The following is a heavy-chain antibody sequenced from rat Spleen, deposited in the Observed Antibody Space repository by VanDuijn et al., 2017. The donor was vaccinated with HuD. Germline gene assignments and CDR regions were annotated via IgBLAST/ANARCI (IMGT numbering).Heavy chain of an antibody. J-gene: IGHJ3*01. CDR2: ISYDGGSS. V-gene: IGHV5-31*01. D-gene: IGHD1-5*01. CDR3: RRDEYRNNWGFDY. CDR1: GFTFNNYW. Sequence: EVQLVESGGGLVQPGRSLKLSCVASGFTFNNYWMTWIRQAPGKGLEWVASISYDGGSSHYRDSVKGRFTISRDTAKSSLYLQMNSLQTEDTAVYFCRRDEYRNNWGFDYWGQGTLVTVSS.